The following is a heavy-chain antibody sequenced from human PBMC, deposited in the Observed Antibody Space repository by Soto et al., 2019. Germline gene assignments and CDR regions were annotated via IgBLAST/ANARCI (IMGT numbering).Heavy chain of an antibody. CDR2: IYYSGST. CDR1: GGSISSGGYY. Sequence: QVQLQESGPGLVKPSQTLSLTCTVSGGSISSGGYYWGWIRQHPGKGLEWIGYIYYSGSTYYNPSLKSRVTISVDTSKNQFSLKLSSVTAADTAVYYCARDSLDYAPDAFDIWGQGTMVTVSS. D-gene: IGHD3-16*01. CDR3: ARDSLDYAPDAFDI. V-gene: IGHV4-31*03. J-gene: IGHJ3*02.